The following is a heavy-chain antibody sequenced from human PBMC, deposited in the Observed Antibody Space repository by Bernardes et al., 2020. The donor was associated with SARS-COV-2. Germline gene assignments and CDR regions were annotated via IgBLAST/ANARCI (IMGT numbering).Heavy chain of an antibody. CDR3: ARLGLQLVAEYFQL. CDR1: GYTFTSYA. D-gene: IGHD6-13*01. J-gene: IGHJ1*01. CDR2: INAGNGYT. V-gene: IGHV1-3*01. Sequence: ASVKVSCKASGYTFTSYAVHWVRQAPGQRLEWMGWINAGNGYTKYSQTFQDRVTFTGDTSASTAYMELSSLRFEDTAVYYCARLGLQLVAEYFQLWGQGTLVTVSS.